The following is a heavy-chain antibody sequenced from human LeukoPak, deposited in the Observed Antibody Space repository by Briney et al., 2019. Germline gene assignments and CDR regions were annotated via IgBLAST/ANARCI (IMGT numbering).Heavy chain of an antibody. CDR1: GFTFSSYA. V-gene: IGHV3-23*01. J-gene: IGHJ6*03. Sequence: GGSLRLSCAASGFTFSSYAMSWVRQAPGKGLERVSAISGSGGSTYYADSVKGRFTISRDNSKNTLYLQMNSLRAEDTAVYYCAIGYCSGGSCYGYYYYYMDVWGKGTTVTVSS. CDR2: ISGSGGST. D-gene: IGHD2-15*01. CDR3: AIGYCSGGSCYGYYYYYMDV.